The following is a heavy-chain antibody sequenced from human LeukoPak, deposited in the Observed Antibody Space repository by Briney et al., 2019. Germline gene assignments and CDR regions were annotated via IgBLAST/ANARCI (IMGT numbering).Heavy chain of an antibody. J-gene: IGHJ5*02. V-gene: IGHV4-61*08. Sequence: PSETLSLTCTVSGGSVSSSGYSCNWIRQPPGKTLEWIGYTYYSGRTNYNPSPKSRVTISLDTSKNQFSLRLTSVTAAHTAVYYCALRRLTSAQIIEDNWFDPWGQGTLVTVSS. D-gene: IGHD2/OR15-2a*01. CDR3: ALRRLTSAQIIEDNWFDP. CDR1: GGSVSSSGYS. CDR2: TYYSGRT.